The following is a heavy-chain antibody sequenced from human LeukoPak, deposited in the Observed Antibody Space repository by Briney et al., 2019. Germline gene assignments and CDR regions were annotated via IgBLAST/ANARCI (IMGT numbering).Heavy chain of an antibody. J-gene: IGHJ6*03. V-gene: IGHV4-34*01. CDR2: INPSGST. D-gene: IGHD5-18*01. Sequence: SSETLSLTGAVYGGSFSDYYWSWIRQPPRKGLEWIGEINPSGSTNYSPSLKSRVTISVDTSKNQFSLKLSSVAAADTAVYFCARVGYSYVINDWSRTGLGAYPTKYYYHMDVWDKGTTVTVSS. CDR3: ARVGYSYVINDWSRTGLGAYPTKYYYHMDV. CDR1: GGSFSDYY.